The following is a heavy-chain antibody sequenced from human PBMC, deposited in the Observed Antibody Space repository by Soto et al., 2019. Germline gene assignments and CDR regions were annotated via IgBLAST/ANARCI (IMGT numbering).Heavy chain of an antibody. V-gene: IGHV4-59*12. CDR3: ARVPDV. J-gene: IGHJ6*02. CDR2: IYHSGSP. Sequence: SETLSLTCTVSGGSISSYYWSWIRQPPGKGLEWIGYIYHSGSPNYNPSLKSRVTISVDRSKNQFSLKLSSVTAADTAVYYCARVPDVWGQGTTVTVSS. CDR1: GGSISSYY.